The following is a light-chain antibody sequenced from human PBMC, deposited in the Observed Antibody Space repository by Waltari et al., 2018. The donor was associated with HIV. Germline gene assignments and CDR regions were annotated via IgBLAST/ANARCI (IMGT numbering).Light chain of an antibody. CDR2: QDT. CDR1: KLGDKY. V-gene: IGLV3-1*01. Sequence: SYVLTQPPSVSVSPGQTASITCSGDKLGDKYPSWYQQKPGQSPLLVIYQDTNRPSGIPERFSGSNSGNTATLTISGTQATDEADYYCQAWDSSTVIFGGGTKLTVL. CDR3: QAWDSSTVI. J-gene: IGLJ2*01.